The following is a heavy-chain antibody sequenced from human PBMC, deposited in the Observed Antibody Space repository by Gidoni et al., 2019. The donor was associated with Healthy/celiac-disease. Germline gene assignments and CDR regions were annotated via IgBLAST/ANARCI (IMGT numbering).Heavy chain of an antibody. CDR1: GYRFTSYW. CDR3: ARPPGVGYGDYEYFDY. J-gene: IGHJ4*02. Sequence: EVPLVPSVAEVKKPGESLKISCNGSGYRFTSYWIGWVRQMPGKGLEWMGIIYPGDSDTRYSPSFQGQVTISADKAISTAYLQWSSLKASDTAMYYCARPPGVGYGDYEYFDYWGQGTLVTVSS. V-gene: IGHV5-51*01. CDR2: IYPGDSDT. D-gene: IGHD4-17*01.